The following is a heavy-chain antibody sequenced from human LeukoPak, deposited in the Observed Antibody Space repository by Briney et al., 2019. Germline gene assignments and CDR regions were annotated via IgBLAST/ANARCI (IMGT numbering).Heavy chain of an antibody. D-gene: IGHD3-22*01. CDR1: GYTFTSYD. Sequence: GASVKVSCKASGYTFTSYDINWVRQAPGQGLEWMGWMNPNSGNTGYAQKFQGRVTITRNTSISTAYMELSSLRSEDTAVYYCARGPYYYDSSGRYDAFGIWGQGTMVTVSS. J-gene: IGHJ3*02. V-gene: IGHV1-8*03. CDR3: ARGPYYYDSSGRYDAFGI. CDR2: MNPNSGNT.